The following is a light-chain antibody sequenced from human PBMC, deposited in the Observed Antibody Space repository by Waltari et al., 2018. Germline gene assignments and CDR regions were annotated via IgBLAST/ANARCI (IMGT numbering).Light chain of an antibody. CDR2: DVS. V-gene: IGLV2-14*03. CDR3: SSYISSSTLEL. J-gene: IGLJ2*01. Sequence: QSALTQPASVSGSPGQSITISCPGTSSDVGGYNYVSCYQQHPGKAPKLIIYDVSKRPSGVSNRFSGSKSGNTASLTISGLQAEDEADYYCSSYISSSTLELFGGGTSLTVL. CDR1: SSDVGGYNY.